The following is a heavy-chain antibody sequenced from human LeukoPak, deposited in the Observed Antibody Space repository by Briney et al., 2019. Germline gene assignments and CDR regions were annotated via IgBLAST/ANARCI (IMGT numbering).Heavy chain of an antibody. CDR1: GGSISSGGYY. Sequence: KSSETLSLTCTVSGGSISSGGYYWSWIRQHPGKGLAWIGYIYYSGSTYYNPSLKSRVTISVDTSKNQFSLKLSSVTAADTAVYYCANFDYGDYVFDYWGQGTLVTVSS. CDR2: IYYSGST. CDR3: ANFDYGDYVFDY. D-gene: IGHD4-17*01. V-gene: IGHV4-31*03. J-gene: IGHJ4*02.